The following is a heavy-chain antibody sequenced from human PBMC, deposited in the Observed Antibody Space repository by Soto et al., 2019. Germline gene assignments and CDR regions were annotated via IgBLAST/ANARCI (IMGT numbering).Heavy chain of an antibody. D-gene: IGHD3-22*01. CDR1: GFTFSSYA. CDR2: ISSSGGST. J-gene: IGHJ4*02. V-gene: IGHV3-23*01. CDR3: AKYQPMTQPRPYFDY. Sequence: EVQLLESGGDLILPGGSLRLSCAASGFTFSSYAMSWVRQAPGKGLGWVSAISSSGGSTFYADSVKGRFTISRDNSRNTLYLQMNSLRAEDTAIYYCAKYQPMTQPRPYFDYWGQGTLVTVSS.